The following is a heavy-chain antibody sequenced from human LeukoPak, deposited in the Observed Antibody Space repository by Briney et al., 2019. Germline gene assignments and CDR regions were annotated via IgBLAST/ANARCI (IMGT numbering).Heavy chain of an antibody. CDR2: INTDGSGT. V-gene: IGHV3-74*01. CDR1: GFTFSNYW. CDR3: ARGLDSSRLGGYFDL. Sequence: PGGSLRLSCAASGFTFSNYWMHWVRQVPGKGLVWVSRINTDGSGTTYADSVKGRFTISRDNAKNTLFMQMNSLRAGDTAVYYCARGLDSSRLGGYFDLWGRGTMVTVSS. D-gene: IGHD6-13*01. J-gene: IGHJ2*01.